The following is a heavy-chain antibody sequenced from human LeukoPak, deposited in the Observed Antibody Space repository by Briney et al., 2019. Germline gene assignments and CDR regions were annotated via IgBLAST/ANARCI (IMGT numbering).Heavy chain of an antibody. CDR2: IRYDGSNK. CDR1: GFTFSSYG. Sequence: PGGSLRLSCAASGFTFSSYGMHWVRRAPGKGLEWVAFIRYDGSNKYYADSVKGRFTISRDNSKNTLYLQMNSLRAEDTAVYYCAKAPGTTPKTDYWGQGTLVTVSS. J-gene: IGHJ4*02. D-gene: IGHD1-1*01. V-gene: IGHV3-30*02. CDR3: AKAPGTTPKTDY.